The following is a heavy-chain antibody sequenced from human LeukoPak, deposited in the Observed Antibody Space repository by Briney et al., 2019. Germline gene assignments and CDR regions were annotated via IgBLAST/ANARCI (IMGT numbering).Heavy chain of an antibody. CDR1: GYTFTSYG. J-gene: IGHJ3*02. D-gene: IGHD2-15*01. V-gene: IGHV1-18*01. Sequence: ASVKVSCKASGYTFTSYGISWVRQAPGQGLEWMGWISAYNGNTNYAQKLQGRVTMTTDTSTSTAYMELRSLRSDDTAVYYCAIGLEGARYCSGGSCYSDAFDIWGQGTMVTVSS. CDR3: AIGLEGARYCSGGSCYSDAFDI. CDR2: ISAYNGNT.